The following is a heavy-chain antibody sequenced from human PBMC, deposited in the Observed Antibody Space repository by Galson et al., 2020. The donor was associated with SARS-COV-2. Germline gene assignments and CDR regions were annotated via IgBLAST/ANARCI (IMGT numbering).Heavy chain of an antibody. D-gene: IGHD3-9*01. CDR3: AIDDGGHFDWLLGSGGYGMDV. Sequence: ETSETLSLTCTVSGGSISSYYWSWIRQPPGKGLEWIGYIYYSGSTNYNPSLKSRVTISVDTSKNQFSLKLSSVTAADTAVYYCAIDDGGHFDWLLGSGGYGMDVWGQGTTVTVSS. J-gene: IGHJ6*02. V-gene: IGHV4-59*01. CDR1: GGSISSYY. CDR2: IYYSGST.